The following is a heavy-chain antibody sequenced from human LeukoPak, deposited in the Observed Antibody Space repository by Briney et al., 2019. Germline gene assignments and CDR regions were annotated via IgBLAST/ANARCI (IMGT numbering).Heavy chain of an antibody. CDR2: ISGSGGST. D-gene: IGHD2-15*01. J-gene: IGHJ6*02. CDR1: GFTFSSYA. V-gene: IGHV3-23*01. CDR3: AKVYSYYYYGMDV. Sequence: PGRSLRLSCAASGFTFSSYAMSWVRQAPGKGLEWVSAISGSGGSTYYADSVKGRFTISRDNSKNTLYLQMNSLRAEDTAVYYCAKVYSYYYYGMDVWGQGTTVTVSS.